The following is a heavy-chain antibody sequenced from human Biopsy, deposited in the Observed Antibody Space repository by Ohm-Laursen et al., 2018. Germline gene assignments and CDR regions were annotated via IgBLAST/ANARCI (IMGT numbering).Heavy chain of an antibody. CDR2: IYYDGIT. D-gene: IGHD5-12*01. J-gene: IGHJ6*02. CDR3: ARVAGGYAYYYGMDV. CDR1: GGSISSDY. V-gene: IGHV4-59*04. Sequence: SETLSLTCSVSGGSISSDYWSWVRQTPGKGLEWIGNIYYDGITYYNPSLKGRVAMSVDTSKNQFSLRLTSVTAADTAVYYCARVAGGYAYYYGMDVWGQGTTVIVSS.